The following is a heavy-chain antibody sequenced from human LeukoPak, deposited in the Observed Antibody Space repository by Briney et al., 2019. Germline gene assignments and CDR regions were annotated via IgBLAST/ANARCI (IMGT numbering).Heavy chain of an antibody. D-gene: IGHD5-18*01. CDR1: GGSISSYY. Sequence: SQTLSLTCTVSGGSISSYYWTWIRQPPGKGLEWIGYIYYSGSTTYNPSLNSRVTISVDTSKNQFSLKLSSVTAADTAVYYCARSGYREGADALDIWGQGTMVTVSS. CDR2: IYYSGST. J-gene: IGHJ3*02. V-gene: IGHV4-59*01. CDR3: ARSGYREGADALDI.